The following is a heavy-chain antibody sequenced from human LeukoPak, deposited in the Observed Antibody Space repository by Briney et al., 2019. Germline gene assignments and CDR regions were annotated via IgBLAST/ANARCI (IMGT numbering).Heavy chain of an antibody. D-gene: IGHD2-2*01. CDR2: IWYDGSNK. V-gene: IGHV3-33*06. CDR1: GYSFGSYG. J-gene: IGHJ4*02. CDR3: AKSGGTSPTRYYFDY. Sequence: GGSLRLSCAASGYSFGSYGMHWVRQAPGKGLEWVALIWYDGSNKYYADSVKGRFTISRDNSKSTLYLQMNSLRADDTAVYYCAKSGGTSPTRYYFDYWGQGTLVTVSS.